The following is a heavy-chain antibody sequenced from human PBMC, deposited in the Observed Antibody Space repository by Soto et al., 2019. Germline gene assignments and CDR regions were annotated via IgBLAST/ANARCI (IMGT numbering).Heavy chain of an antibody. V-gene: IGHV3-30*18. CDR1: GFTFSSYG. J-gene: IGHJ4*02. CDR3: AKSQERGSNDFKVDH. CDR2: ISVDGSTK. Sequence: QVQLVESGGGMVQPGRSLRLSCAASGFTFSSYGMHWVRQAPGKRLEWVAIISVDGSTKHYVDSVKGRFTVSRDNSKNTLYVELNSLRAEDTAVYYCAKSQERGSNDFKVDHWGQGTLVTVSS. D-gene: IGHD2-15*01.